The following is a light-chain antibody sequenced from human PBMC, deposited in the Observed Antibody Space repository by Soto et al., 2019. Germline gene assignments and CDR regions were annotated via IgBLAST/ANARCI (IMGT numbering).Light chain of an antibody. V-gene: IGLV4-69*01. J-gene: IGLJ2*01. CDR1: SGHSSYA. CDR2: LSSDGSH. CDR3: QTWDTGARVV. Sequence: QSVLTQSPSASASLGASVKLTCTLSSGHSSYAIAWHQQQPEKGARYLMKLSSDGSHSKGDGIPDRFSGSSSGAERYLTISSLQSEDEADYYCQTWDTGARVVFGGVTNLTVL.